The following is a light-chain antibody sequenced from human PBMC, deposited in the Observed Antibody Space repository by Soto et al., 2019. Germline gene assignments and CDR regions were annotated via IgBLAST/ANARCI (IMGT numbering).Light chain of an antibody. Sequence: EIVVTQSPATLSVSPGERATLSCRASQSVGNNFAWYQQKPGQAPRLLIFATSTRATGVPARFSGSGSGTEFTLTISXLQSEDFAVXXCQQYGDWPLTFGGGAKVEIE. CDR2: ATS. CDR3: QQYGDWPLT. CDR1: QSVGNN. V-gene: IGKV3-15*01. J-gene: IGKJ4*01.